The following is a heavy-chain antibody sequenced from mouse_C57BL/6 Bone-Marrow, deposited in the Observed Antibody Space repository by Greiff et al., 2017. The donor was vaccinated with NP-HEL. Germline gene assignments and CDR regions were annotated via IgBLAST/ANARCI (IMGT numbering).Heavy chain of an antibody. CDR3: ARDYYGNYSFAY. Sequence: EVKLVESGPGLVKPSQSLSLTCSVTGYSITSGYYWNWIRQFPGNKLEWMGYISYDGSNNYNPSLKNRISITRDTSKNQFFLKLNSVTTEDTATYYCARDYYGNYSFAYWGQGTLVTVSA. D-gene: IGHD2-1*01. CDR2: ISYDGSN. J-gene: IGHJ3*01. CDR1: GYSITSGYY. V-gene: IGHV3-6*01.